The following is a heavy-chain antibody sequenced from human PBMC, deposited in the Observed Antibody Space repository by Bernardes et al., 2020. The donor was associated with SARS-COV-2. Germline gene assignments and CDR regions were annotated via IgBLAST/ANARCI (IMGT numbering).Heavy chain of an antibody. CDR2: ISSSSSYI. J-gene: IGHJ6*02. CDR1: GLTFSSYN. CDR3: ARAGSGSGSYSNFYYSGMDV. D-gene: IGHD3-10*01. Sequence: GGSLRLSCAASGLTFSSYNLHWVRQAPGKGLEWVSSISSSSSYIYYADSVKGRFTISRDNAKNSLYLQMNSLRAEDTAVYYCARAGSGSGSYSNFYYSGMDVWGQGTTVTVSS. V-gene: IGHV3-21*01.